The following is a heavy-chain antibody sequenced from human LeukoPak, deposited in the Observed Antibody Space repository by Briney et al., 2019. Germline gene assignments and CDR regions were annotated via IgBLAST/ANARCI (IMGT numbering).Heavy chain of an antibody. Sequence: ASVKVSCKASGGTFSSYAISWVRQAPGQGLEWMGWINTNTGNPTYAQGFTGRFVFSLDTSVSTAYLQISSLKAEDTAVYYCARESKTDYGDYVGFDPWGQGTLVTVSS. D-gene: IGHD4-17*01. CDR1: GGTFSSYA. CDR3: ARESKTDYGDYVGFDP. CDR2: INTNTGNP. V-gene: IGHV7-4-1*02. J-gene: IGHJ5*02.